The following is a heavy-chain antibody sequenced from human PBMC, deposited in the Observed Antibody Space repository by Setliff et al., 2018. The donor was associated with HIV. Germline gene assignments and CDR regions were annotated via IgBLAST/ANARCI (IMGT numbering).Heavy chain of an antibody. D-gene: IGHD1-20*01. V-gene: IGHV4-34*01. CDR1: RGSFSHYY. J-gene: IGHJ2*01. Sequence: SDTLSLTCAVYRGSFSHYYWTWIRQSPGKGLEWIAEINQERTTFYNPSLKSRVTMSLDTSRNEVSLRLNSVTAADTATYFCARVRFNFDNVRCFDLWGPGTLVTVSS. CDR2: INQERTT. CDR3: ARVRFNFDNVRCFDL.